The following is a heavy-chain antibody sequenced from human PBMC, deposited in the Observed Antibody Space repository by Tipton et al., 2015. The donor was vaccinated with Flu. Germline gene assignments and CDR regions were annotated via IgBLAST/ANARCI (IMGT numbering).Heavy chain of an antibody. CDR2: IGGNGGT. J-gene: IGHJ4*02. CDR1: RFSVSATY. Sequence: AVWRFSVSATYVTWVRQAPGKGLEWVSVIGGNGGTSYADSVKGRFTISRDISKNLVYLHMESLRVEDTATYYCGKITSWGQGTLVTVSS. CDR3: GKITS. D-gene: IGHD1-14*01. V-gene: IGHV3-53*01.